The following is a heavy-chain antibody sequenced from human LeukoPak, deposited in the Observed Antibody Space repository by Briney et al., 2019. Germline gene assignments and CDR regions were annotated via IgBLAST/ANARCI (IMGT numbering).Heavy chain of an antibody. D-gene: IGHD2/OR15-2a*01. CDR3: ARGQVLAN. V-gene: IGHV3-53*01. CDR2: IYSGDST. J-gene: IGHJ4*02. Sequence: ETLSLTCIVTGDSISSYFWSWIRQPPGKGLEWVSVIYSGDSTYYADSVRGRFTISRDNSKNTLYLQMNSLRAEDTAVYYCARGQVLANWGQGTLVTVSS. CDR1: GDSISSYF.